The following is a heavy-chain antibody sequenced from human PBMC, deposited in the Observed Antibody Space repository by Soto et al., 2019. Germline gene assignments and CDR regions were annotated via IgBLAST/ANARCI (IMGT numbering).Heavy chain of an antibody. CDR3: ASLRTINFDY. Sequence: TSETLSLTCTVSGGSISSGGYYWSWIRQHPGKGLEWIGYIYYSGSTYYNPSLKSRVTISVDTSKNQFSLKLSSVTAADTAVYYCASLRTINFDYWGQGTLVTVSS. D-gene: IGHD3-3*01. J-gene: IGHJ4*02. CDR2: IYYSGST. CDR1: GGSISSGGYY. V-gene: IGHV4-31*03.